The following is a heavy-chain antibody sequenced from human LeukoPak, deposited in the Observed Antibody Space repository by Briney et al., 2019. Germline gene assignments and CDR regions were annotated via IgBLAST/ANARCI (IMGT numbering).Heavy chain of an antibody. CDR1: GFTVSTNS. CDR2: IYSGGST. Sequence: PGGSLRLSCTVSGFTVSTNSMSWVRQTPGKGLEWVSFIYSGGSTHYSDSVKGRFTISRDNSKNTLYLQMNSLRAEDTALYYCARERVSYFASGSNYIPIPMYWGQGTLVTVAS. D-gene: IGHD3-10*01. V-gene: IGHV3-53*05. J-gene: IGHJ4*02. CDR3: ARERVSYFASGSNYIPIPMY.